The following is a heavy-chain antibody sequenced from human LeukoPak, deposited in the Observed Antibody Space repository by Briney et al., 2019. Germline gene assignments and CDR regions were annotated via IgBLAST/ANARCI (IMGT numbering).Heavy chain of an antibody. J-gene: IGHJ6*03. V-gene: IGHV1-18*01. CDR3: ARGYCSGGSCYLNYYYYMDV. D-gene: IGHD2-15*01. Sequence: ASVKVSCKASGYTFTSYGISWVRQAPGQGLEWMGWISAYNGNTNYAQKLQGRVTMTTDTSTSTAYMELSSLRSEDTAVYYCARGYCSGGSCYLNYYYYMDVWGKGTTVTVSS. CDR1: GYTFTSYG. CDR2: ISAYNGNT.